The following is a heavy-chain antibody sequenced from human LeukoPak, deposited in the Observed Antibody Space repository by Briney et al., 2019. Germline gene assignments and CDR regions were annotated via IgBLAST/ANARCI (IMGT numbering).Heavy chain of an antibody. CDR1: GFTLTSYG. D-gene: IGHD3-10*01. CDR3: AKTGGDSVLYYYYMDV. CDR2: IQYDGSNK. Sequence: GGSLRLSCAASGFTLTSYGMHWVRQAPGKGLEWVAFIQYDGSNKNYADSVKGRFTISRDYSKNTLYLQMNSLRAEDTAVYYCAKTGGDSVLYYYYMDVWGKGATVTVSS. J-gene: IGHJ6*03. V-gene: IGHV3-30*02.